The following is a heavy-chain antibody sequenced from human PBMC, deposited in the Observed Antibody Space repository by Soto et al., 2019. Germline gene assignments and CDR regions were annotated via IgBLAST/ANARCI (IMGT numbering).Heavy chain of an antibody. Sequence: QVQLQESGPGLVKPSETLSLTCTVSGGSINSYYWSWIRQPPGKGLEWIGYIYYSGSTNYNPSLKSRVTISVDTTKNQFSLKLSSVTAADTAVYYCARGQQLVRYWGQGSLVTVSS. V-gene: IGHV4-59*01. J-gene: IGHJ4*02. CDR1: GGSINSYY. CDR3: ARGQQLVRY. CDR2: IYYSGST. D-gene: IGHD6-13*01.